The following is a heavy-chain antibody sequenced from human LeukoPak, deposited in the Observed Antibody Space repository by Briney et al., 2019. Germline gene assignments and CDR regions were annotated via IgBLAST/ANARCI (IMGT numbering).Heavy chain of an antibody. V-gene: IGHV3-23*01. J-gene: IGHJ6*03. CDR1: EFTFNSYA. D-gene: IGHD5/OR15-5a*01. Sequence: PGGSLRLSYSASEFTFNSYAMNWVRQAPGKGLEWVSTISGRGDTTYSADSVRGRFPISRDKSKNTVFLQMNSLRADDTAVYYCAKALRAAHRPVYTYYYMDVWGKGTTVTVSS. CDR2: ISGRGDTT. CDR3: AKALRAAHRPVYTYYYMDV.